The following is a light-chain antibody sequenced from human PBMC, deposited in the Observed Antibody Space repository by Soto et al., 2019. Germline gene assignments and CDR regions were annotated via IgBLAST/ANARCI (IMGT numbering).Light chain of an antibody. CDR3: QHYGSLVLT. J-gene: IGKJ4*01. CDR2: GAS. Sequence: EIVLTRSPGTLSLSPGERATLSCRASQSVSSSYLAWYQQKPGQAPRLLIYGASSRATGIPDRFSGSGSGKDFTLTISRLEPEDFAVYYCQHYGSLVLTFGGGTKVEIK. CDR1: QSVSSSY. V-gene: IGKV3-20*01.